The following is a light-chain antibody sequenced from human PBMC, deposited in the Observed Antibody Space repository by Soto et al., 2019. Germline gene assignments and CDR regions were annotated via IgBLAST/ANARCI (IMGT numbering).Light chain of an antibody. Sequence: EIVMTQSPATLSVSPGERATLSCRASQSVSSNLAWYQQKPGQTPKLLIYVASTRATGIAARFSGSGSGTEFTLTIRSLQSEDLADYYCQQYNGWPLTFGGGTKVEFK. J-gene: IGKJ4*01. CDR2: VAS. CDR1: QSVSSN. V-gene: IGKV3-15*01. CDR3: QQYNGWPLT.